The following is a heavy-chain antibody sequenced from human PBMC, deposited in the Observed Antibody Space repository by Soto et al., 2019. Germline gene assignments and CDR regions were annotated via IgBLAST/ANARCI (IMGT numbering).Heavy chain of an antibody. CDR2: MRSSGGDT. CDR1: GFTFSLCA. D-gene: IGHD3-22*01. J-gene: IGHJ4*02. V-gene: IGHV3-23*01. Sequence: EVQVLESGGGLVQPGGSLRLSCAASGFTFSLCAMSWGRQAPGKGLEWVSSMRSSGGDTYYADSVRGRFTISRDDSKNTLYLQMNSMRVADTALYYCAKGHSNSYYDFDFWGQGTLVTVSS. CDR3: AKGHSNSYYDFDF.